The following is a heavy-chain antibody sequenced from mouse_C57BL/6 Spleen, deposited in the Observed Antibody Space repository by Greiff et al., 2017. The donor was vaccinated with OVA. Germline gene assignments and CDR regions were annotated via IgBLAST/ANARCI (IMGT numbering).Heavy chain of an antibody. D-gene: IGHD4-1*01. CDR1: GYTFTSYW. V-gene: IGHV1-52*01. J-gene: IGHJ2*01. CDR3: ARGGLGREFDY. CDR2: IDPSDSET. Sequence: QVQLKQPGAELVRPGSSVKLSCKASGYTFTSYWMHWVKQRPIQGLEWIGNIDPSDSETHYNQKFKDKATLTVDKSSSTAYMQLSSLTSEDSAVYYCARGGLGREFDYWGQGTTLTVSS.